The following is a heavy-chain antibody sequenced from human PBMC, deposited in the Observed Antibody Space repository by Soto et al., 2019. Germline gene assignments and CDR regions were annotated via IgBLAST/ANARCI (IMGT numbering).Heavy chain of an antibody. D-gene: IGHD5-12*01. CDR1: GYTFTSYG. CDR2: ISAYNGNT. V-gene: IGHV1-18*01. Sequence: GASVKVSFKASGYTFTSYGISWVRQAPGQGLEWMGWISAYNGNTNYAQKFQGRVTMTTDTSTSTVYMELSSLISEDTALYYCARDGATITRNTFDFAYWGQGTLVTVSS. CDR3: ARDGATITRNTFDFAY. J-gene: IGHJ4*02.